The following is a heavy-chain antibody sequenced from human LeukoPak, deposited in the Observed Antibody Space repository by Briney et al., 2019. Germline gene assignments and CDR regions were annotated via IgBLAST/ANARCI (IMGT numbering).Heavy chain of an antibody. CDR2: MNPNSGNT. V-gene: IGHV1-8*01. J-gene: IGHJ4*02. CDR3: ARGAHDYGDYSRDY. Sequence: ASVKVSCKASGYTFTSYDINWVPQATGQGLEWMGWMNPNSGNTGYAQKFQGRVTMTRNTSISTAYMELSSLRSEDTAVYYCARGAHDYGDYSRDYWGQGSLVTVSS. CDR1: GYTFTSYD. D-gene: IGHD4-17*01.